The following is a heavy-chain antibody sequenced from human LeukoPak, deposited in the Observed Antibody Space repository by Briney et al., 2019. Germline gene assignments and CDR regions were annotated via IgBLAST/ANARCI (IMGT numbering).Heavy chain of an antibody. Sequence: GGSLRLSCAASGFTFSSYSLNWVRQAPGKGLEWVSFISSSSITIYYADSVKGRFTISRDTSKNTLYLQMNSLRPDDTAVYYCARDRQSMAQYYFDFWGQGSLVTVSS. J-gene: IGHJ4*02. CDR1: GFTFSSYS. CDR2: ISSSSITI. V-gene: IGHV3-48*01. CDR3: ARDRQSMAQYYFDF. D-gene: IGHD5-24*01.